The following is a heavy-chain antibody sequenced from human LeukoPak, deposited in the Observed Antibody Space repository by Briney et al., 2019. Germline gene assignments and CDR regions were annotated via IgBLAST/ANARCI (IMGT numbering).Heavy chain of an antibody. Sequence: GGSLRLSCAASGFTFSDYYMSWVRQAPGKGVEWVSYISSSGSTIYYADSVKGRFTISRDNAKNSLYLQMNSLRAEDTAVYYCASSGYYSTHDYWGQGTLVTVSS. V-gene: IGHV3-11*04. J-gene: IGHJ4*02. CDR2: ISSSGSTI. CDR3: ASSGYYSTHDY. CDR1: GFTFSDYY. D-gene: IGHD3-22*01.